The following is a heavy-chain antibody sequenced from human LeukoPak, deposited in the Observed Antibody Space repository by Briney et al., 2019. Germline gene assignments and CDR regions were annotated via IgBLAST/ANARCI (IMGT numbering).Heavy chain of an antibody. V-gene: IGHV3-23*01. CDR2: ISGSGDST. CDR1: GFTFSNYA. D-gene: IGHD3-16*02. CDR3: ARDSLSSLGELSPDAFDI. J-gene: IGHJ3*02. Sequence: QAGGSLRLSCAASGFTFSNYAMRWVRQAPGKGLEWVSGISGSGDSTYYADSVKGRFTISRDNSKNTLYLQMNSLRAEDTAVYYCARDSLSSLGELSPDAFDIWGQGTMVTVSS.